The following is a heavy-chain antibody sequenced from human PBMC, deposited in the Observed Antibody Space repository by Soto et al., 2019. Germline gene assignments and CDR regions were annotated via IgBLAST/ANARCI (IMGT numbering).Heavy chain of an antibody. CDR3: TADLPAFIPQVDS. V-gene: IGHV3-15*07. J-gene: IGHJ4*02. CDR1: GFTFSSAW. Sequence: WGSLRLSCAASGFTFSSAWFNWVRQAPGKGLEWVGRIKSQNDGGTTDCAAPVRDRFTISKDDSINTLYLQMDSLQTEDTGVYFCTADLPAFIPQVDSWGQGTLVTVSS. D-gene: IGHD3-3*02. CDR2: IKSQNDGGTT.